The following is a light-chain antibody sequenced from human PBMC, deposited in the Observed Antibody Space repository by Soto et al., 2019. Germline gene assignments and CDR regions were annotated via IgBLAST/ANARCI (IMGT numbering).Light chain of an antibody. CDR3: QQRSSWPLT. Sequence: EIVLTQSPGTLSLSPGERATLSCRASQSVSSSYLAWYQQKPGQAPRLLIYGASSRATGIPDRFSGSGSGTVFTLTITDVAPEDSAIYYCQQRSSWPLTFGGGTKVDIK. J-gene: IGKJ4*01. CDR1: QSVSSSY. CDR2: GAS. V-gene: IGKV3D-20*02.